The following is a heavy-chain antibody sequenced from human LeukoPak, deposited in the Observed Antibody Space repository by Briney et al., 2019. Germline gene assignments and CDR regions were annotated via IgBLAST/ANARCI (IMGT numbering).Heavy chain of an antibody. Sequence: SSETLSLTCTVSGGSVSSYYWSWIRRPPGGGLEWIAYLSHSGSSDSNPSLTSRVTTLVDTSKNQFSLKLTSVTAADTAVYYCARARYANAWYAFDIWGHGTMVTVSS. CDR1: GGSVSSYY. CDR3: ARARYANAWYAFDI. D-gene: IGHD2-2*01. CDR2: LSHSGSS. V-gene: IGHV4-59*02. J-gene: IGHJ3*02.